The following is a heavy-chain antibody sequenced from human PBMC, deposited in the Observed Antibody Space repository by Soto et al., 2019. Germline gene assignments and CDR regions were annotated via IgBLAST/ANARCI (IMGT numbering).Heavy chain of an antibody. CDR2: INSAGSTT. Sequence: EVQLVESGGGLGQPGGSLRLSCATSEFTFSDYWMHWVRQAPGKGLVWVSRINSAGSTTNYADSVKGRFTVSRDNAKNTLYLQMNSLRADDTAVYYCARGVLWAYCLGPWGQGNLVTVSS. D-gene: IGHD2-2*01. CDR3: ARGVLWAYCLGP. CDR1: EFTFSDYW. V-gene: IGHV3-74*01. J-gene: IGHJ5*02.